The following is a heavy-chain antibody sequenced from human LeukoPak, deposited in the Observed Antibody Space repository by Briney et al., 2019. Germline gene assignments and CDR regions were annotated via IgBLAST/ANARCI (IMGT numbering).Heavy chain of an antibody. D-gene: IGHD3-22*01. CDR2: IIPIFGTA. J-gene: IGHJ4*02. V-gene: IGHV1-69*05. CDR3: ARHRAYYYDSSGYYYD. CDR1: GGAFSSYA. Sequence: SVKVSCKASGGAFSSYAISWVRQAPGQGLEWMGGIIPIFGTANYAQKFQGRVTITTDESTSTAYMELSSLRSEDTAVYYCARHRAYYYDSSGYYYDWGQGTLVTVSS.